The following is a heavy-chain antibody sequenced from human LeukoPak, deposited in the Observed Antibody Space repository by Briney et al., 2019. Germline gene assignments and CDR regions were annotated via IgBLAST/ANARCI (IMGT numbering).Heavy chain of an antibody. Sequence: GGSLRLSCAASGFTFNSYGMHWVRQAPGKGPEWVAVIWYDGSSKYYAASVKGRFTISRDNSKNTLYLQMNSLRAEDTAVYYCARSVNFWSGYPDYWGQGTLVTVSS. D-gene: IGHD3-3*01. CDR2: IWYDGSSK. J-gene: IGHJ4*02. V-gene: IGHV3-33*01. CDR3: ARSVNFWSGYPDY. CDR1: GFTFNSYG.